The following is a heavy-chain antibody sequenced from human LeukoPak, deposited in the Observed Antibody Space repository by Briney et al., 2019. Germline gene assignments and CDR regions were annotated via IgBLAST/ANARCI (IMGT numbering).Heavy chain of an antibody. CDR2: IWYDESNK. CDR1: GFTFSSYD. J-gene: IGHJ6*02. V-gene: IGHV3-33*01. CDR3: ARGPGNTLYYGMDV. Sequence: GRSLRLSWAASGFTFSSYDMYWVRQAPGEGLEWVAVIWYDESNKYYADSVKGRFTISRDNSKNTLYLQMNSLRAEDTAVYYCARGPGNTLYYGMDVWGQGTTVTVSS. D-gene: IGHD3-10*01.